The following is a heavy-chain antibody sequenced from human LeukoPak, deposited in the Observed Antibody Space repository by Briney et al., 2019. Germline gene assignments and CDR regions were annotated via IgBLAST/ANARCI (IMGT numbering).Heavy chain of an antibody. Sequence: SETLSLTCAVYGGSFSGYYWSWIRQPPGKGLEWIGEINHSGSTNYNPSLKSRVTISVDTSKNQFSLKLSSVTAADTAVYYCARGEDSSGYRNWFDPWGQGTLVTVSS. V-gene: IGHV4-34*01. CDR1: GGSFSGYY. J-gene: IGHJ5*02. CDR3: ARGEDSSGYRNWFDP. CDR2: INHSGST. D-gene: IGHD3-22*01.